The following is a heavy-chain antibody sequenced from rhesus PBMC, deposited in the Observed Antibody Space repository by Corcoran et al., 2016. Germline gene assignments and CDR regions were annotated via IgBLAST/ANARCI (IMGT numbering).Heavy chain of an antibody. Sequence: QVQLQESGPGLVKASETLSLTCAVSGGSISSGYYYWSWIRPPPGKGLEGIWYIPSRRGTSNNPSLKSRVTISRDTSKNQFSLKLSSVTAADTAVYYCASGNFWSGYYWDYWGQGVLVTVSS. J-gene: IGHJ4*01. V-gene: IGHV4-122*02. CDR1: GGSISSGYYY. CDR2: IPSRRGT. CDR3: ASGNFWSGYYWDY. D-gene: IGHD3-3*01.